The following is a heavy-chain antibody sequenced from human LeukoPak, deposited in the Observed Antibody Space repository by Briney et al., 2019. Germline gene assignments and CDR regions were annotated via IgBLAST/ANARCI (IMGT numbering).Heavy chain of an antibody. CDR2: LYTGGTT. D-gene: IGHD2-15*01. CDR3: ARQVVASSHDAFDI. V-gene: IGHV3-66*04. Sequence: GGSLRLSCAASGFTVSSNYMSWVRQAPGKGLEWVSVLYTGGTTYYADSVKGRFTISRDNAKNSLSLQMNSLRAEDTAVYYCARQVVASSHDAFDIWGQGTMVTVSS. J-gene: IGHJ3*02. CDR1: GFTVSSNY.